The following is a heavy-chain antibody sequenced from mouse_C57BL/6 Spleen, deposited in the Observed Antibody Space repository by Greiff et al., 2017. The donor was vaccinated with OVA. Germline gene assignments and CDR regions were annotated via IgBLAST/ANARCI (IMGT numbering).Heavy chain of an antibody. J-gene: IGHJ2*01. CDR2: ISSGGSYT. Sequence: DVMLVESGGDLVKPGGSLKLSCAASGFTFSSYGMSWVRQTPDKRLEWVATISSGGSYTYYPDSVKGRFTISRDNAKNTLYLQMSSLKSEDTAMYYCARVDGYYDYFDYWGQGTTLTVSS. CDR3: ARVDGYYDYFDY. CDR1: GFTFSSYG. D-gene: IGHD2-3*01. V-gene: IGHV5-6*02.